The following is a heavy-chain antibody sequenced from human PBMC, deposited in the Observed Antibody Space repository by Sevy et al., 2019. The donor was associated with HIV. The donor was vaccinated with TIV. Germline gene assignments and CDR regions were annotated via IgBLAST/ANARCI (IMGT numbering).Heavy chain of an antibody. J-gene: IGHJ3*02. Sequence: GGSLRLSCEAPGFIFTDYYMTWIRQAPGKGLEWLSYISTSGNNIHYADSVKGRFAVSRDNAKNSLYLQMNSLRAEDTAVYYCARHVRWLGDAFDIWGHGAMVTVSS. CDR3: ARHVRWLGDAFDI. CDR2: ISTSGNNI. D-gene: IGHD3-10*02. V-gene: IGHV3-11*01. CDR1: GFIFTDYY.